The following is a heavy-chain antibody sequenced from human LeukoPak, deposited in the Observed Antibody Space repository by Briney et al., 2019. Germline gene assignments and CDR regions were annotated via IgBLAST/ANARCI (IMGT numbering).Heavy chain of an antibody. CDR2: INPGDSDT. V-gene: IGHV5-51*01. CDR3: ARRIGSGWYDY. D-gene: IGHD6-19*01. CDR1: GYSFPTYW. J-gene: IGHJ4*02. Sequence: GESLKISCKGSGYSFPTYWIGWVRHIPWKGLDLMGIINPGDSDTRYSPSFQGQVTISADKSISTANLQWSSMKASDTAMYYCARRIGSGWYDYWGQGTLVTVSS.